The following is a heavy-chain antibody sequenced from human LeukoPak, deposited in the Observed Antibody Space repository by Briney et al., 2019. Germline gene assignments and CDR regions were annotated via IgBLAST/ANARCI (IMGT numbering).Heavy chain of an antibody. CDR1: GFPFSSYA. Sequence: PGGSLRLSCAASGFPFSSYAMHWVRQAPGKGLEYVSAISSNGGSTSYANSVKGRFTISRDNSKNTLYLQMGSLRAEDMAVYYCARNSIVVVSILDYWGQGTLVTVSS. V-gene: IGHV3-64*01. CDR3: ARNSIVVVSILDY. J-gene: IGHJ4*02. D-gene: IGHD2-2*01. CDR2: ISSNGGST.